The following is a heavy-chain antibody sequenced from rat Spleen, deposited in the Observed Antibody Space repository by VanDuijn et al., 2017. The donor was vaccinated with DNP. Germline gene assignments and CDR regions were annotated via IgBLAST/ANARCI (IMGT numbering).Heavy chain of an antibody. CDR3: TTERTFGFYYDGSSPNWFAY. V-gene: IGHV5-7*01. CDR1: GFTFSDYN. J-gene: IGHJ3*01. Sequence: EVRLVESGGGLVQPGRSLKLSCAASGFTFSDYNMAWVRQAPRTGLEWVATIHSDGSSTYYRDSVKGRFTISRDNSKNTQYLQMDSLRSEDTATYYCTTERTFGFYYDGSSPNWFAYWGQGTLVTVSS. CDR2: IHSDGSST. D-gene: IGHD1-12*03.